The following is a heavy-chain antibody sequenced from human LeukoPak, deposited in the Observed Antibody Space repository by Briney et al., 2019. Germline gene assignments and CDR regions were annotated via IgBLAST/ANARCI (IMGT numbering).Heavy chain of an antibody. J-gene: IGHJ4*02. CDR3: ARGSGNDFWSGYYN. V-gene: IGHV1-69*13. Sequence: GASVKVSCKASGGTFSSYAISWVRQAPGQGLEWMGGIIPIFGTANYAQKFQGRVTITADESTSTAYMELSSLRSEDTAVYYCARGSGNDFWSGYYNWGQGTLVTVSS. CDR1: GGTFSSYA. CDR2: IIPIFGTA. D-gene: IGHD3-3*01.